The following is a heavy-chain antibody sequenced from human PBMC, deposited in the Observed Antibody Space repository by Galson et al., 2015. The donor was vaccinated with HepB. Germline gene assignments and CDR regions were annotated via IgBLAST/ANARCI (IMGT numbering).Heavy chain of an antibody. CDR3: AWGEMATPRLFDY. J-gene: IGHJ4*02. CDR2: IIPIFGTA. D-gene: IGHD5-24*01. CDR1: GGTFSSYA. V-gene: IGHV1-69*13. Sequence: SVKVSCKASGGTFSSYAISWVRQAPGQGLEWMGGIIPIFGTANYAQKFQGRVTITADESTSTAYMELSSLRPEDTAVYYCAWGEMATPRLFDYWGQGTLVTVSS.